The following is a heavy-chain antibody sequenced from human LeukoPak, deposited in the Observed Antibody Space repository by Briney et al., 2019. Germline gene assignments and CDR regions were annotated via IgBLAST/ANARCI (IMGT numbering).Heavy chain of an antibody. J-gene: IGHJ4*02. CDR3: AKDRAVAGPSYFDY. CDR1: GFTFSSYG. CDR2: IRYDGSNK. V-gene: IGHV3-30*02. Sequence: PGGSLRLSCAASGFTFSSYGMHWVRQAPGKGLEWVAFIRYDGSNKYYADSVKGRFTISRDNSKNTLYLQMNSLRAEDTAVYYCAKDRAVAGPSYFDYWGQGTLVTVSS. D-gene: IGHD6-19*01.